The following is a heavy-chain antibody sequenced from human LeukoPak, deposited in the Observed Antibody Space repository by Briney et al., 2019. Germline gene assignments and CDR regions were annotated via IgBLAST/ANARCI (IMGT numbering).Heavy chain of an antibody. CDR1: GVTLSSYA. CDR3: ARENDMGYCSGGRCYKGYNAMDV. Sequence: GGSLRLSCAASGVTLSSYAMSWARQAPGKGLEWVSGISSSGSGGNTYYADSVKGRFTISRDSSKNTLYLQMNSLRAEDTAVYYCARENDMGYCSGGRCYKGYNAMDVWGQGTTVTVSS. D-gene: IGHD2-15*01. V-gene: IGHV3-23*01. J-gene: IGHJ6*02. CDR2: ISSSGSGGNT.